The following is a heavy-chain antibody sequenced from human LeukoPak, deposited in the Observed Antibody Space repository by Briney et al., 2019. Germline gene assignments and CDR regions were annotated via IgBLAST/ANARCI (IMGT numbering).Heavy chain of an antibody. CDR1: GYTLTELS. CDR2: FDPEDGET. D-gene: IGHD4-17*01. Sequence: ASVKVSCKVSGYTLTELSMHWVRQAPGKGLEWMGGFDPEDGETIYAQKFQGRVTMTEDTSTDTAYMELSSLRSEDTAVYYCARGGDYGDYEAPNFDYWGQGTLVTVSS. V-gene: IGHV1-24*01. J-gene: IGHJ4*02. CDR3: ARGGDYGDYEAPNFDY.